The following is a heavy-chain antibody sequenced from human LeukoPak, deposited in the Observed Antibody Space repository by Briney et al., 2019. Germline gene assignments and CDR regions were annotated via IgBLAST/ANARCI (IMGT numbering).Heavy chain of an antibody. CDR2: ISYDGSNK. CDR3: AKDEGAEDGDYGWFDP. Sequence: PGRSLRLSCAASGFTFSSYGMHWVRQAPGKGLEWVAVISYDGSNKYYADSVKGRFTISRDNSKNTLYLQMNSLRAEDTAVYYCAKDEGAEDGDYGWFDPWGQGTLVTVSS. J-gene: IGHJ5*02. CDR1: GFTFSSYG. V-gene: IGHV3-30*18. D-gene: IGHD4-17*01.